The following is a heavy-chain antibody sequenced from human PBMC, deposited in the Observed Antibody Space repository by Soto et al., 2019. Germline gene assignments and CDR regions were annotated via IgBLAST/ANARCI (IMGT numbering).Heavy chain of an antibody. CDR3: ARHPTSMQGYYYYYYGMDV. Sequence: ESLTISCKGSGYSFTSYWIGLVRQMPGKGLEWMGIIYPGDSDTRYSPSFQGQVTISADKSISTAYLQWSSLKASDTAMYYCARHPTSMQGYYYYYYGMDVWGQGTTVTV. CDR1: GYSFTSYW. V-gene: IGHV5-51*01. J-gene: IGHJ6*02. CDR2: IYPGDSDT.